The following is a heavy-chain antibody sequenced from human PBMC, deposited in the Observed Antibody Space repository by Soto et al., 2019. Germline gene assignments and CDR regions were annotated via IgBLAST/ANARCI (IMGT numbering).Heavy chain of an antibody. CDR1: GYTFTSYD. Sequence: QVQLVQSGAEVKKPGASVKVSCKASGYTFTSYDINWVRQATGQGLEWMGWMNPNSGNTGYAQKFQGRVTMTRNTSIRTAYMELSSLRSEDTAVYYCARGDLTYYYDSSGPEAQHYYYGMDVWGQGTTVTVSS. V-gene: IGHV1-8*01. CDR2: MNPNSGNT. J-gene: IGHJ6*02. D-gene: IGHD3-22*01. CDR3: ARGDLTYYYDSSGPEAQHYYYGMDV.